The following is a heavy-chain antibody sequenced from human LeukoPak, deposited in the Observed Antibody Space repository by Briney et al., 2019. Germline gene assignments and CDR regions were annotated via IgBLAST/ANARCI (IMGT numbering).Heavy chain of an antibody. CDR2: INPGGGVT. CDR1: GYSFTGYY. D-gene: IGHD1-14*01. V-gene: IGHV1-2*02. J-gene: IGHJ6*03. Sequence: ASVKVSCKASGYSFTGYYLHWVRQAPRQGLEWMGWINPGGGVTKSAQRFQGRVTMTTDKSINTVYMELSRLTSDDTAVYFCARGPNHYYYMDVWGTGTTVTVSS. CDR3: ARGPNHYYYMDV.